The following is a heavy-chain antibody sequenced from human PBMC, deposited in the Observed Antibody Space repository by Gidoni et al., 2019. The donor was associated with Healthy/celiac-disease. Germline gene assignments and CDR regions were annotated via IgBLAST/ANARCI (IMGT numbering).Heavy chain of an antibody. J-gene: IGHJ6*02. D-gene: IGHD3-3*01. V-gene: IGHV3-30-3*01. Sequence: QVQLVESGGGVVQPGRSLRLSCAAPGSTFSSYAMHWVRQAPGKGLEWVAVISYDGSNKYYADSVKGRFTISRDNSKNTLYLQMNSLRAEDTAVYYCARSSLEWLLGYGMDVWGQGTTVTVSS. CDR2: ISYDGSNK. CDR3: ARSSLEWLLGYGMDV. CDR1: GSTFSSYA.